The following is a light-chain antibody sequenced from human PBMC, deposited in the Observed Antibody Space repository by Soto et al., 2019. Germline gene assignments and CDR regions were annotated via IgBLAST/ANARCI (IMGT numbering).Light chain of an antibody. Sequence: DIQMTQSPSSLAASVGDRVTITCRTSQNIDTYLNWYRQTPGKSPQLLIYTATNLQGGVPSRFRGSGYGTDFTLTISSLQPDDFATYYCQRSYSPPRTFGQGTKVDIK. CDR3: QRSYSPPRT. V-gene: IGKV1-39*01. CDR1: QNIDTY. J-gene: IGKJ2*01. CDR2: TAT.